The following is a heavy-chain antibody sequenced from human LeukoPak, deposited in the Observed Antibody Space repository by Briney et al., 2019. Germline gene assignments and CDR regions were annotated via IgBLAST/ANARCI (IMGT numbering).Heavy chain of an antibody. CDR3: ARDLPSGSYFGGWFDP. CDR1: GYTFTSYY. Sequence: ASVKVSCKASGYTFTSYYMHWVRQAPGQGLEWMGIINPSGGSTSYAQKLQGRVTMTRDTSTSTVYMELSSLRSEDTAVYYCARDLPSGSYFGGWFDPWGQGTLVTVSS. V-gene: IGHV1-46*01. J-gene: IGHJ5*02. CDR2: INPSGGST. D-gene: IGHD1-26*01.